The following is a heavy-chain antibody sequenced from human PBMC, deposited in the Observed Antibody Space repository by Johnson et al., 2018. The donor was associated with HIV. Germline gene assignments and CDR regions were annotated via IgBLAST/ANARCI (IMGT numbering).Heavy chain of an antibody. Sequence: VQLVESGGGVVQPGRSLRLSCAASGFTFSSYAMHWVRQAPGKGLEWVADIQQDGSEKYYLDPVKGRFTSSRDNSKNTVDLRMNSLRSEDTAVYWCAKGLRWIDAYDFWGQGTMVAVSS. J-gene: IGHJ3*01. D-gene: IGHD4-23*01. CDR1: GFTFSSYA. CDR3: AKGLRWIDAYDF. V-gene: IGHV3-7*02. CDR2: IQQDGSEK.